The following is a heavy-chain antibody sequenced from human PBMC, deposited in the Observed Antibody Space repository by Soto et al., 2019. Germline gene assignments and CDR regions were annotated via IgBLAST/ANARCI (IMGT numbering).Heavy chain of an antibody. V-gene: IGHV4-30-4*01. Sequence: SETLSLTCTVSGASINSGYYYWSWIRQAPGKGREWIGHIYYSGSTYYNPSLKSRAGISVDSSKSQVSLKLTSVTAADTAVYFCARILMNYERLDYWGQGALVTVSS. D-gene: IGHD3-16*01. CDR3: ARILMNYERLDY. CDR2: IYYSGST. CDR1: GASINSGYYY. J-gene: IGHJ4*02.